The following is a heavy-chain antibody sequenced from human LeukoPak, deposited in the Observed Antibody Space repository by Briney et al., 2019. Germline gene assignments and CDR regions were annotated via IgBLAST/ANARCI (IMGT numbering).Heavy chain of an antibody. J-gene: IGHJ4*02. CDR1: GVTRSSYA. CDR2: ISSSGSGGNT. V-gene: IGHV3-23*01. D-gene: IGHD3-10*01. CDR3: ARAGRGLGYYFDY. Sequence: PGGSLRLSCAASGVTRSSYAMSWARQAPGKGLEWVSGISSSGSGGNTYYADSVRGRFTISRDYSKNTLYLQMNNLGADDTAVYYCARAGRGLGYYFDYWGQGALVTVSS.